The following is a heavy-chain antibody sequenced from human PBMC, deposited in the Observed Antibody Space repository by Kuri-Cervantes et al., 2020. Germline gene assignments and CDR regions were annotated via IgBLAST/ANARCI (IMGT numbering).Heavy chain of an antibody. Sequence: SQTLSLTCAVSGYSISSGYYWGWIRQPPGKGLEWIGSIYHSGSTYYNPSLKSRVTISVDTSKNQFSLKLSSVTAADTAVYYCARGRIYYNFWSGYHAFDIWGQGTMVTVSS. J-gene: IGHJ3*02. CDR1: GYSISSGYY. CDR3: ARGRIYYNFWSGYHAFDI. V-gene: IGHV4-38-2*01. CDR2: IYHSGST. D-gene: IGHD3-3*01.